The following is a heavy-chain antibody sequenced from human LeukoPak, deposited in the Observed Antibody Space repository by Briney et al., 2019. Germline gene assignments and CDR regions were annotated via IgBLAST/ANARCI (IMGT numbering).Heavy chain of an antibody. CDR1: GGSISNYY. Sequence: SETLSLTCTVSGGSISNYYWGWIRQPPGKGLESIGFISHRGYTSYNPSLKSRVTISAETSKNHFSLRLTSVTAADTAVYYCARGGYDFWSGYFLHYYYGMDVWGQGTTVTVSS. CDR3: ARGGYDFWSGYFLHYYYGMDV. D-gene: IGHD3-3*01. V-gene: IGHV4-59*01. J-gene: IGHJ6*02. CDR2: ISHRGYT.